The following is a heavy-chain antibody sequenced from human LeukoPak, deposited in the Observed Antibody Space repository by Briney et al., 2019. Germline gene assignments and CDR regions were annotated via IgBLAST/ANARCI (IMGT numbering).Heavy chain of an antibody. V-gene: IGHV4-4*09. D-gene: IGHD6-13*01. CDR2: IYTSGST. CDR3: ARDSGYSSSWYYIDY. Sequence: PSETLSLTCTVSGGSISSYYWSWIRQPPGKGLEWIGYIYTSGSTNYNPSLKSRVTISVDTSKNQFSLKLSSVTAADTAVYYCARDSGYSSSWYYIDYWGQGTLVTVSS. CDR1: GGSISSYY. J-gene: IGHJ4*02.